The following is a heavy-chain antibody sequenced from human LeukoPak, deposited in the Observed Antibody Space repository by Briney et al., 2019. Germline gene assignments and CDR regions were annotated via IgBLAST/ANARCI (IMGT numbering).Heavy chain of an antibody. Sequence: PSETLSLTCAVYGGSFSGYYWSWIRQPPGKGLEWIGEINHSGSTNYNPSLKSRVTISVDTSKNQFSLKLSSVTAADTALYYCARVSFTIDYWDQGTLVTVSS. CDR2: INHSGST. D-gene: IGHD3-10*01. CDR1: GGSFSGYY. V-gene: IGHV4-34*01. CDR3: ARVSFTIDY. J-gene: IGHJ4*02.